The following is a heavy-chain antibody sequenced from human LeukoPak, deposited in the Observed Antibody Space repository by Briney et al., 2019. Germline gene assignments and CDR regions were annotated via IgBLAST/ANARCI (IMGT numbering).Heavy chain of an antibody. Sequence: GGSLRLSCAASGFTFSSYSMNWVRQAPGKGLEWVAAISYDGSNKYYADSVKGRFTISRDNSKNTLYLQMNSLRAEDTAVYYCARAERYYDSSGYYRYWGQGTLVTVSS. J-gene: IGHJ4*02. V-gene: IGHV3-30*03. CDR2: ISYDGSNK. CDR3: ARAERYYDSSGYYRY. CDR1: GFTFSSYS. D-gene: IGHD3-22*01.